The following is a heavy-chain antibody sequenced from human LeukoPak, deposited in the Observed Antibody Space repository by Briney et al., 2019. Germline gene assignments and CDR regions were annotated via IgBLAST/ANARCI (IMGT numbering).Heavy chain of an antibody. J-gene: IGHJ5*02. Sequence: SETLSLTCAVSGYSISSGYYWGWIRQPPGKGLEWIGSIYQSGSTYYNPSLKSRVTISVDTSKNQFSLKLRSVTAADTAVHYCARRGPYSGYDFSWFDPWGQGTLVTVSS. CDR2: IYQSGST. V-gene: IGHV4-38-2*01. CDR1: GYSISSGYY. D-gene: IGHD5-12*01. CDR3: ARRGPYSGYDFSWFDP.